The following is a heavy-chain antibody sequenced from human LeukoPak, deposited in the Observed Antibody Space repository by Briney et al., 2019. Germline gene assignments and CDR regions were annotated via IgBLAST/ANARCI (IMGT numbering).Heavy chain of an antibody. J-gene: IGHJ4*02. CDR1: GFTFSLYW. CDR3: ARGRSTEY. V-gene: IGHV3-7*01. Sequence: GGSLRLSCVASGFTFSLYWMTWVRRAPGKGLEWVANIKHDGSEKYYVDSVKGRFTISRDNAKKSLYLQMNSLRGEDTAAYYCARGRSTEYWGQGTLVTVSS. CDR2: IKHDGSEK.